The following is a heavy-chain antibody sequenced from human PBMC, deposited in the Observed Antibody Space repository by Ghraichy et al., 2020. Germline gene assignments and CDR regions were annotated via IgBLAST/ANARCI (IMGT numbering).Heavy chain of an antibody. CDR1: GFTFSNHA. CDR2: ISASGGHM. Sequence: GGSLRLSCAASGFTFSNHAMHWVRQAPGKGLEWVSSISASGGHMYYTDSVKGRFTLSRDNSKNTLSLQMNSLRVDDTAVYYCAREGFGEAVFDLWGQGTLVTVSS. J-gene: IGHJ4*02. D-gene: IGHD4-17*01. V-gene: IGHV3-23*01. CDR3: AREGFGEAVFDL.